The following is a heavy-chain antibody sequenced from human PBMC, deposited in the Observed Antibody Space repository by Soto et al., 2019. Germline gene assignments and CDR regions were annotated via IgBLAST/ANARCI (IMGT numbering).Heavy chain of an antibody. Sequence: ASVKVSCKVSGYTLTELSMHWVRQAPGKGLEWMGGFDPEDGETNYAQKFQGRVTMTEDTSTSTAYMELRSLRSDDTAVYYCASSTYYYFWSGYDYYYYYMDVWGKGTTVTVSS. V-gene: IGHV1-24*01. CDR2: FDPEDGET. CDR1: GYTLTELS. CDR3: ASSTYYYFWSGYDYYYYYMDV. D-gene: IGHD3-3*01. J-gene: IGHJ6*03.